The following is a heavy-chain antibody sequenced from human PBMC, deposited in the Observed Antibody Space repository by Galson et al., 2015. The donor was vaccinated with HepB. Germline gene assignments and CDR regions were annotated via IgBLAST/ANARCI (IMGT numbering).Heavy chain of an antibody. J-gene: IGHJ4*02. V-gene: IGHV3-23*01. CDR1: GFTFSNYA. Sequence: SLRLSCAASGFTFSNYAMTWVRQAPGKGLEWVSSVTRDGGRTYCADSVKGRFTISRDNSKNTLYVQMSSLRAEDTAVYFCARLRWGDGYKYFDYWGLGTLVTVSS. CDR2: VTRDGGRT. CDR3: ARLRWGDGYKYFDY. D-gene: IGHD5-24*01.